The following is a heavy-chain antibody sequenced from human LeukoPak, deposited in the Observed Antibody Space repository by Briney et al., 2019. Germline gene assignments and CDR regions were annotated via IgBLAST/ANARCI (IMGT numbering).Heavy chain of an antibody. D-gene: IGHD5-24*01. J-gene: IGHJ6*02. V-gene: IGHV1-69*13. CDR2: IIPIFGTP. CDR3: ARVVLGRRWLQSSYYYGMDV. CDR1: GYTFTSYA. Sequence: LGASVKVSCKASGYTFTSYAISWVRQAPGQGLEWMGGIIPIFGTPNYAQKFQGRVTITADESTSTAYMELSSLRSEDTAVYYCARVVLGRRWLQSSYYYGMDVWGQGTTVTVSS.